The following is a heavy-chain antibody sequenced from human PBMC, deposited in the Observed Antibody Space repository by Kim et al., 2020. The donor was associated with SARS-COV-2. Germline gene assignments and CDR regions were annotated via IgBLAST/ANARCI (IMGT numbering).Heavy chain of an antibody. D-gene: IGHD7-27*01. CDR1: GFTFSSYS. Sequence: GGSLRLSCAASGFTFSSYSMNWVRQAPGRGLEWVSSISTSSSYIYYADSLKGRFTISRDNAKNSLFLQMNSLRAEDTAVYYCARDLGTVGFDPWGQGTL. CDR2: ISTSSSYI. J-gene: IGHJ5*02. V-gene: IGHV3-21*01. CDR3: ARDLGTVGFDP.